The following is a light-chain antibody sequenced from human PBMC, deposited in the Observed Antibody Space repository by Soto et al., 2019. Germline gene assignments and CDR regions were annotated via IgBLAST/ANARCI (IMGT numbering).Light chain of an antibody. V-gene: IGKV1-5*01. CDR1: QSISSS. CDR2: DAS. J-gene: IGKJ2*01. CDR3: QQYKTYSPS. Sequence: DIQMTQSPSTLSASVGDRVTITCRASQSISSSLAWYQQKPGKTPQVLIYDASSLQRGVPSRFSGSGYRTQFTLTISSLQPDDFATYYCQQYKTYSPSVGQGTKLEIK.